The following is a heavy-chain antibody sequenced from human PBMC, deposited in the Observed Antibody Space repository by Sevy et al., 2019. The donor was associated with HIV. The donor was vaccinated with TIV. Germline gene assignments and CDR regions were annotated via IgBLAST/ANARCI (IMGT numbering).Heavy chain of an antibody. D-gene: IGHD3-3*01. V-gene: IGHV3-15*01. Sequence: GGSLRLSCAASGFTFSNAWMSWVRQAPGKGLEWVGRIKSKTDGGKKDYAAPVKGRFTISRDESKNTLYLQMNSMKTEDTAVYYCTTDKGGSGYYLRWFDPWGQGTLVTVSS. CDR3: TTDKGGSGYYLRWFDP. CDR1: GFTFSNAW. J-gene: IGHJ5*02. CDR2: IKSKTDGGKK.